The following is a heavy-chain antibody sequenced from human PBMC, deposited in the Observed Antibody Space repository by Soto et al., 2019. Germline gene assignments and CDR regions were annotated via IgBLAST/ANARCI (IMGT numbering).Heavy chain of an antibody. CDR3: AKHYYDSSGYTDAFDI. D-gene: IGHD3-22*01. Sequence: GGSLRLSCAASGFTFSSYAMSWVRQAPGKGLEWVSAISGSGGSTYYADSVKGRFTISRDNSKNTLYLQMNSLRAEDTAVYYCAKHYYDSSGYTDAFDIWGQGTMVTVSS. V-gene: IGHV3-23*01. CDR1: GFTFSSYA. J-gene: IGHJ3*02. CDR2: ISGSGGST.